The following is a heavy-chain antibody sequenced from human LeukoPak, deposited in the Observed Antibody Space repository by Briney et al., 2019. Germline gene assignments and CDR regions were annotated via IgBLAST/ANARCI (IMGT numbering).Heavy chain of an antibody. CDR3: AKDSLSLYYDSSGYLDF. D-gene: IGHD3-22*01. CDR2: ICGDGSRT. V-gene: IGHV3-43*02. CDR1: GFTFDYYA. J-gene: IGHJ4*02. Sequence: PGGSLRLSCAASGFTFDYYAMHWVRQAPGEGLEWVSLICGDGSRTYYADSVKGRFTISRDNSKRSLYLQMNSLTTEDTALYYCAKDSLSLYYDSSGYLDFWGQGTLVTVSS.